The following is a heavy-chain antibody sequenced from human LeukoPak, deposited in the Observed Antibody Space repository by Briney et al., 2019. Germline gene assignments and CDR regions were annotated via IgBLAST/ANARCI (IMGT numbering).Heavy chain of an antibody. CDR3: ARGRTIFGVVTTYYYYGMDV. CDR1: GGSFSGYY. D-gene: IGHD3-3*01. CDR2: INHSGST. V-gene: IGHV4-34*01. J-gene: IGHJ6*02. Sequence: SETLSLTCAVYGGSFSGYYWSWIRQPPGKGLEWIGEINHSGSTNYNPSLKSRATISVDTSKNQFSLKLSSVTAADTAVYYCARGRTIFGVVTTYYYYGMDVWGQGTTVTVSS.